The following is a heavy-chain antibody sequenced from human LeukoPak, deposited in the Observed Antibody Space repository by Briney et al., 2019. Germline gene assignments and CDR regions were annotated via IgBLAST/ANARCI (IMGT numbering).Heavy chain of an antibody. CDR2: IIPILGIA. V-gene: IGHV1-69*04. Sequence: ASVKVSCKASGGTFSSYAISWVRQAPGQGLEWMGRIIPILGIANYAQKFQGRVTITADKSTSTAYMELSSLRSEDTAVYYCARSRRDGYNSFDSWGQGSLITVSS. D-gene: IGHD5-24*01. J-gene: IGHJ4*02. CDR3: ARSRRDGYNSFDS. CDR1: GGTFSSYA.